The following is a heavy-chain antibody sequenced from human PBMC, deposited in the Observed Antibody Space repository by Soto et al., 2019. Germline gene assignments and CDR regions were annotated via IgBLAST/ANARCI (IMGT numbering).Heavy chain of an antibody. CDR1: GFTFSDSA. CDR2: ILFYGNKK. CDR3: AKDGSQTISGRCLSS. Sequence: GGSLRLSCSASGFTFSDSAMHWVRQASGKGLEWVAVILFYGNKKYFSDSVKCRFAISRDNSKNTLYLQMNSLRAEDTGVYYCAKDGSQTISGRCLSSWGQGSMGTASS. D-gene: IGHD1-26*01. V-gene: IGHV3-30*09. J-gene: IGHJ5*02.